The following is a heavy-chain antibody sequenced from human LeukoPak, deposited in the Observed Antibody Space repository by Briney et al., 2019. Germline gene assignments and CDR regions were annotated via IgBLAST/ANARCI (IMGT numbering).Heavy chain of an antibody. Sequence: GASVKVSCKASGYTFTDYLINWVRQAPGQGLEWMGWINPNSGGTNYAQKFQGRVTMTRDTSISTAYMELSGLISDDTAVYYCARDRERYRNYYYSMDVWGKGTTVTVSS. V-gene: IGHV1-2*02. CDR2: INPNSGGT. J-gene: IGHJ6*03. D-gene: IGHD2-15*01. CDR1: GYTFTDYL. CDR3: ARDRERYRNYYYSMDV.